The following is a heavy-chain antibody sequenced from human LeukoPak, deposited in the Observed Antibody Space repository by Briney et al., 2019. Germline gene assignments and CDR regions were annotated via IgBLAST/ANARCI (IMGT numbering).Heavy chain of an antibody. CDR2: ISYDGSNK. J-gene: IGHJ4*02. Sequence: GGSLRLSCAASGFTFSWYGMHWVRQAPGKGLEWVAVISYDGSNKYYADPLKGRFTISRDNAKNTLYLQMNSLRAEDTAVYYCVRIRYDSSGRYFDNWGQGTLVTVSS. CDR3: VRIRYDSSGRYFDN. V-gene: IGHV3-30*03. CDR1: GFTFSWYG. D-gene: IGHD3-22*01.